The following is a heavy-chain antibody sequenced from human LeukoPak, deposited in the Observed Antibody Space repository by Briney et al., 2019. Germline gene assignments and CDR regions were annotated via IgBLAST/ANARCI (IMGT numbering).Heavy chain of an antibody. CDR1: GGSISSYY. J-gene: IGHJ5*02. V-gene: IGHV4-4*07. CDR2: IYTSGST. Sequence: SGTLSLTCTVSGGSISSYYWSWIRQPAGKGLEWIGRIYTSGSTNYNPSLKSRVTMSVDTSKNQFSLKLSSVTAADTAVYYCARGLDYGDYGGFDPWGQGTLVTVSS. D-gene: IGHD4-17*01. CDR3: ARGLDYGDYGGFDP.